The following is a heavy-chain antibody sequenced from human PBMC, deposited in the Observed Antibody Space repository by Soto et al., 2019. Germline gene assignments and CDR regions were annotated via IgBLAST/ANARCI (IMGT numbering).Heavy chain of an antibody. Sequence: QVHLVQSGAEVKKPGASVRVSCKASGYSFTGNSMHWVRQAPGQGLEWMGWINPNNGGTNYAQRFRGWVTMTRDTSVSTAYMDLNRLQSDDTAVYYCVIPRSWVVYWGQGTLVTVSS. CDR3: VIPRSWVVY. CDR1: GYSFTGNS. CDR2: INPNNGGT. V-gene: IGHV1-2*04. D-gene: IGHD2-15*01. J-gene: IGHJ4*02.